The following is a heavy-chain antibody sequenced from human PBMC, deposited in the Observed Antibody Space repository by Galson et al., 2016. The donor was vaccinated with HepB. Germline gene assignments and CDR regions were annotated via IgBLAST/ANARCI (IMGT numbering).Heavy chain of an antibody. CDR2: ISDDGNTK. D-gene: IGHD6-6*01. V-gene: IGHV3-11*01. J-gene: IGHJ4*02. CDR3: AREGNIAAPPAFDY. Sequence: SLRLSCAASGFTFSDYYMSWIRQAPGKGLEWLSYISDDGNTKNYADSVKGRFTISRDNAKNSLYLQMNSLRAEDTAVYYCAREGNIAAPPAFDYWGQGTLVTVSS. CDR1: GFTFSDYY.